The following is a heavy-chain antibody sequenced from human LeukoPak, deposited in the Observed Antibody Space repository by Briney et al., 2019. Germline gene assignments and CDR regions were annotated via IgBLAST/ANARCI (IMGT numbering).Heavy chain of an antibody. CDR1: GYTFTSYG. Sequence: ASVKVSCKASGYTFTSYGISWVRQAPGQGLEWMGWISAYNGNTNYAQKLQGRVTMTTDTSTSTAYMELRSLRSDDTDVYYCAREVAAAGTHEYYYYGMDVWGQGTTVTVSS. D-gene: IGHD6-13*01. V-gene: IGHV1-18*01. CDR3: AREVAAAGTHEYYYYGMDV. CDR2: ISAYNGNT. J-gene: IGHJ6*02.